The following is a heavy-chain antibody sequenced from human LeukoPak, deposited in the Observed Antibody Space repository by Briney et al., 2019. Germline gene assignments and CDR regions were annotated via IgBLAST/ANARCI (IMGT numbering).Heavy chain of an antibody. CDR2: IYHSGST. CDR1: GGSISSSNW. D-gene: IGHD5-18*01. Sequence: SGTRSLTCAVSGGSISSSNWWCWVRQPPGKGLEWIGEIYHSGSTYYNPSLKSRVTISVDTSKNQFSLKLSSVTAADTAVYYCAREGYSYGYWFDPWGQGTLVTISS. J-gene: IGHJ5*02. CDR3: AREGYSYGYWFDP. V-gene: IGHV4-4*02.